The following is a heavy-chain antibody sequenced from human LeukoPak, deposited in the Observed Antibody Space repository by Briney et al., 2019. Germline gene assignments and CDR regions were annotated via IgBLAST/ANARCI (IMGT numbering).Heavy chain of an antibody. D-gene: IGHD3-3*01. V-gene: IGHV4-61*02. J-gene: IGHJ4*02. CDR3: ARGSSVWSGYYRAPFLFDY. CDR2: IYTSGST. Sequence: PSETLSLTCTVSGGSISSGSYYWSWIRQPAGKGLEWIGRIYTSGSTNYNPSLKSRVTISVDTSKNQFSLKLSSVTAADTAVYYCARGSSVWSGYYRAPFLFDYWGQGTLVTVSS. CDR1: GGSISSGSYY.